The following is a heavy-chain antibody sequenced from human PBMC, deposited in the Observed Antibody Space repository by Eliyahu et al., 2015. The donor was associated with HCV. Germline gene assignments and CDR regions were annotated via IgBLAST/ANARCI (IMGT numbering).Heavy chain of an antibody. V-gene: IGHV3-49*03. Sequence: EVQLVESGGGLVQPGWSLXLSCSASGFTFGHYAISXFRQAPGKGPEWVGFIRSELHGXTAEYAAAVKGRFILSRDDSKSIVYLQMNSLKTEDTAVYYCTRDLSYDFWSGYYDGMDVWGQGTTVTVSS. CDR2: IRSELHGXTA. J-gene: IGHJ6*02. CDR3: TRDLSYDFWSGYYDGMDV. D-gene: IGHD3-3*01. CDR1: GFTFGHYA.